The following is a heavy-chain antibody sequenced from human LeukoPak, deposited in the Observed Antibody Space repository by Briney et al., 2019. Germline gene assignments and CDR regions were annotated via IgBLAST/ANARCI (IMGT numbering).Heavy chain of an antibody. CDR2: INSDGSST. CDR3: ARVAYSYGLLDY. Sequence: GGSLRLSCAASGFTFNTHWMRWVRHAPGKGLVWVSGINSDGSSTSYADSVKGRFTISRDNAKNTLFLQMNSLRAEDTAVYYCARVAYSYGLLDYWGQGTLVTVSS. J-gene: IGHJ4*02. D-gene: IGHD2-15*01. CDR1: GFTFNTHW. V-gene: IGHV3-74*01.